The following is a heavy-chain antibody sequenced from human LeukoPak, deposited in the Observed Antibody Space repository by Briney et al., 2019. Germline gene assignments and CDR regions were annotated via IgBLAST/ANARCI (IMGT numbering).Heavy chain of an antibody. J-gene: IGHJ5*02. CDR2: TYYRSNWYY. CDR3: VRGLTVNTLRWFDP. D-gene: IGHD4-17*01. Sequence: SQTLSLICAISGDSVSSNSAAWNWIRQSPSRGLEWLGRTYYRSNWYYDYAISVKGRITVNPDTSKNQFSLQLNSVTPEDTGVYYCVRGLTVNTLRWFDPWGQRTLVTVSS. CDR1: GDSVSSNSAA. V-gene: IGHV6-1*01.